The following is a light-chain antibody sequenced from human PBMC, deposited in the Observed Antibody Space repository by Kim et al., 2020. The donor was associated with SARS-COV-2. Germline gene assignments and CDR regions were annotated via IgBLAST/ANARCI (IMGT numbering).Light chain of an antibody. J-gene: IGKJ1*01. CDR3: QQRSNWPPWT. CDR1: QSVSSY. V-gene: IGKV3-11*01. Sequence: PGERASLCCRASQSVSSYLAWYQQKPGQAPRLLIYDASNRATGIPARFSGSGSGTDFTLTISSLEPEDFAVYYCQQRSNWPPWTFGQGTKVDIK. CDR2: DAS.